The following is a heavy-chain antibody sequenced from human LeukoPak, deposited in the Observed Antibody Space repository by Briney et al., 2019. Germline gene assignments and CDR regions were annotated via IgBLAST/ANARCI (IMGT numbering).Heavy chain of an antibody. D-gene: IGHD3-22*01. CDR1: GGTFSSYA. CDR2: INPNSGGT. CDR3: AREDFYDSGSNDY. V-gene: IGHV1-8*03. J-gene: IGHJ4*02. Sequence: ASVKVSCKASGGTFSSYAISWVRQAPGQGLEWMGWINPNSGGTNYAQKFQGRVTITRNTSISTAYMELSSLRSEDTAVYYCAREDFYDSGSNDYWGQGTLVTVSS.